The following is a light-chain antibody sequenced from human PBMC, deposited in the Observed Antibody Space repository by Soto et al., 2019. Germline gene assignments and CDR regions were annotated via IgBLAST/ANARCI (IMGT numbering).Light chain of an antibody. V-gene: IGLV2-8*01. Sequence: QSVLTQPPSAPGSPGQSVTISCTGTSSDIGASNFVSWYQQHPGKAPKLVIYEVTKRPSGVPDRFSGSKFGNTASLTVSGLQTEDEADYYCSSFTGFSTVFGSGTKVPS. J-gene: IGLJ1*01. CDR1: SSDIGASNF. CDR2: EVT. CDR3: SSFTGFSTV.